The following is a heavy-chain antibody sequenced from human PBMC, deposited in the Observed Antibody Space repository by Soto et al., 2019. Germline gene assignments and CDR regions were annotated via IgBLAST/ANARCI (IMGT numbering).Heavy chain of an antibody. V-gene: IGHV4-39*01. CDR2: IYYSGTT. J-gene: IGHJ4*02. CDR3: ARRHGQLWVFLN. D-gene: IGHD5-18*01. CDR1: GGSINDNHYF. Sequence: PSETLSLTCTVSGGSINDNHYFWGWIRQSPGKGLEWIGTIYYSGTTYYNPSLRSRVTISVDTSKNQFSLSLSSVTAADTAVYYCARRHGQLWVFLNWGQGTLVTVSS.